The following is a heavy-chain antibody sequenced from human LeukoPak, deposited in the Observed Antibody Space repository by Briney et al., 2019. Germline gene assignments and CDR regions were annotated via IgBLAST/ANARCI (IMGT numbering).Heavy chain of an antibody. CDR2: IYSGGST. V-gene: IGHV3-53*04. CDR1: GFSVSSDY. J-gene: IGHJ3*02. D-gene: IGHD6-6*01. CDR3: VRATSSLAFDI. Sequence: GGSLRLPCAASGFSVSSDYINWFRQAPGKGLEWVSVIYSGGSTYYADSVEGRFTISRHTSKNTVYLYMNNLRPEDTAVYYCVRATSSLAFDIWGQGTKVTVSS.